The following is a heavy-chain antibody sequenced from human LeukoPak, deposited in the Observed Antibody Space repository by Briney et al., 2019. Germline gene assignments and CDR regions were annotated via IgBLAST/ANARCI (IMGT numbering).Heavy chain of an antibody. J-gene: IGHJ4*02. D-gene: IGHD1-14*01. CDR2: IHHSGTA. CDR3: ARGYGTNWYFDY. CDR1: GYSISSGSY. V-gene: IGHV4-38-2*02. Sequence: SETLSLTCTVSGYSISSGSYWGWVRQPPGKGLEWIESIHHSGTAYYNPSLQSRVTIPVDTSGNQLSLKVTSVTAADTAVYYCARGYGTNWYFDYWGQGTLVTVSS.